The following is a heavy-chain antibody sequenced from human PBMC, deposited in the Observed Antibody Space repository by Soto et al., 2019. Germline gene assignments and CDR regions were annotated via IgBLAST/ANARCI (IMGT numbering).Heavy chain of an antibody. J-gene: IGHJ3*02. CDR1: GYTLTSYG. D-gene: IGHD6-13*01. CDR3: AREYSSSWYWEAFDI. V-gene: IGHV1-18*01. CDR2: ISAYNGNT. Sequence: ASVKVSCKASGYTLTSYGISWVRQAPGQGLEWMGWISAYNGNTNYAQKLQGRVTMTTDTSTSTAYMELRSLRSDDTAVYYCAREYSSSWYWEAFDIWGQGTMVTVSS.